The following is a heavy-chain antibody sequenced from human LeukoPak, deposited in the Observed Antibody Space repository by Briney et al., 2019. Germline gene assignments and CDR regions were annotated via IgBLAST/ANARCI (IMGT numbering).Heavy chain of an antibody. J-gene: IGHJ4*02. D-gene: IGHD1-26*01. CDR3: ARHGRSRDGATDF. CDR1: GGSISSYY. CDR2: IYTSGST. V-gene: IGHV4-4*07. Sequence: SETLSLTCTVSGGSISSYYWSWIRQPAGKGLEWIGRIYTSGSTYYNPSLKSRVTISVDTSKNQFSLKLSSVTVADTAVYYCARHGRSRDGATDFWGQGTLVTVSS.